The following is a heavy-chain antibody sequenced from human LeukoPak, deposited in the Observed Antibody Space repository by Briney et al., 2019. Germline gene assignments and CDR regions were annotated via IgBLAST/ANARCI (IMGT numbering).Heavy chain of an antibody. V-gene: IGHV3-33*01. CDR2: IWFDGSQE. CDR3: ARDLAAARLDF. D-gene: IGHD6-6*01. CDR1: GYTFTDHG. Sequence: GGSLRLSCAASGYTFTDHGMHWVRQAPGKGLEWVADIWFDGSQEYYADTVKGRFTISRDISKSNLYLQMNSLRAEDTGVYYCARDLAAARLDFRGQGTLVTVSS. J-gene: IGHJ4*02.